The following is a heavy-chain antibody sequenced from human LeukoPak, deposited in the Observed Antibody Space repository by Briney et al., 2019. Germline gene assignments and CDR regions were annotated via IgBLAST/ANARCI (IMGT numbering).Heavy chain of an antibody. CDR1: GFTFNNYA. CDR3: AKGAAIDH. D-gene: IGHD5-24*01. CDR2: VTGPADTT. J-gene: IGHJ4*02. Sequence: GGSLRLSCAASGFTFNNYAINGVRQGRGKGMEWGAAVTGPADTTYYADSVKGRFTISRDSFKDTVYLQMNRLGAEDTALYYCAKGAAIDHWGQGTLVTVSS. V-gene: IGHV3-23*01.